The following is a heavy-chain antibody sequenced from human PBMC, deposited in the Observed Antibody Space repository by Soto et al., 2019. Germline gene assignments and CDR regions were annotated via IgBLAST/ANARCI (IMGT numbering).Heavy chain of an antibody. CDR1: GGSISSYY. D-gene: IGHD6-19*01. CDR3: ARHEGMGQQWLEPPTV. J-gene: IGHJ4*02. CDR2: IYYSGST. Sequence: SETLSLTCTVSGGSISSYYWSWIRQPPGKGLEWIGYIYYSGSTNYNPSLKSRVTISVDTSKNQFSLKLSSVTAADTAVYYCARHEGMGQQWLEPPTVWGQGTLVTVSS. V-gene: IGHV4-59*08.